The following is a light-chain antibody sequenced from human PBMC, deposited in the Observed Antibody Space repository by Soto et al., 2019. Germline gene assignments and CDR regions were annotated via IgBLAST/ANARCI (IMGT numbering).Light chain of an antibody. V-gene: IGKV1-9*01. Sequence: IQLTQSPSSLSASVGDSVTITCRASQGISSFLAWYQQKPGKAPKLLIYAASTLQSGVPSRFSGSGSGTDFTLTISCLQSEDFATYYCQQYYSYPLFGGGTKVDIK. J-gene: IGKJ4*01. CDR2: AAS. CDR3: QQYYSYPL. CDR1: QGISSF.